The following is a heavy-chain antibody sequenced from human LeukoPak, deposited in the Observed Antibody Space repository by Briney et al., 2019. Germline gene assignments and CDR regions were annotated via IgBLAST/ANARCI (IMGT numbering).Heavy chain of an antibody. Sequence: SQTLSLTCTVSGDSINSGNSHWTWIRQPPGKGLEWLGSVYDSWNNYYNPTLESRITMSVDTSKNQYSLELSSVIAADTAVYYCASYFVGNGGRGYWGQGALVTVSS. J-gene: IGHJ4*02. CDR2: VYDSWNN. V-gene: IGHV4-30-4*01. CDR3: ASYFVGNGGRGY. CDR1: GDSINSGNSH. D-gene: IGHD3-10*02.